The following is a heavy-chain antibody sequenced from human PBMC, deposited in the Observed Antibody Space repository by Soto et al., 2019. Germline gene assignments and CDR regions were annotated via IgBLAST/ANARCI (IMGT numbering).Heavy chain of an antibody. V-gene: IGHV4-59*01. J-gene: IGHJ3*02. CDR1: GGSISSYY. Sequence: SETLSLTCTVSGGSISSYYWSWIRQPPGKGLEWIGYIYYSGSTNYNPSLKSRVTISVDTSKNQFSLKLSSVTAADTAVYYCARERGDTAMTKRDQPDAFDIWGQGTMVTVSS. D-gene: IGHD5-18*01. CDR3: ARERGDTAMTKRDQPDAFDI. CDR2: IYYSGST.